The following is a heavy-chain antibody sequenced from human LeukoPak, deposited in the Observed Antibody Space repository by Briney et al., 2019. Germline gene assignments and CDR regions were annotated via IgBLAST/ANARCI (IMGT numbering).Heavy chain of an antibody. CDR1: GYTFTSYD. D-gene: IGHD3-10*01. Sequence: ASVKVSCKASGYTFTSYDINWVRQATGQGLEWMGWMNPNSGNTGYAQKLQGRVTMTTDTSTSTAYMELRSLRSDDTAVYYCARPLWFGEENAFDIWGQGTMVTVSS. CDR2: MNPNSGNT. CDR3: ARPLWFGEENAFDI. J-gene: IGHJ3*02. V-gene: IGHV1-8*01.